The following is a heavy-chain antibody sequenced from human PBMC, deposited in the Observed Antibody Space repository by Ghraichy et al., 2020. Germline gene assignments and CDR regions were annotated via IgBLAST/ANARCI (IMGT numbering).Heavy chain of an antibody. D-gene: IGHD4-23*01. V-gene: IGHV3-48*02. CDR3: ARGSSVVRFYYYDGMDV. CDR1: GLSDYS. CDR2: ITRSISFK. Sequence: GGSLRLSCVGSGLSDYSMNWVRQSPGKGLEWISYITRSISFKSYADSVKGRFTISRDNAQNSLYLQMNSLRDEDTAVYYCARGSSVVRFYYYDGMDVWGQGTTVTVSS. J-gene: IGHJ6*02.